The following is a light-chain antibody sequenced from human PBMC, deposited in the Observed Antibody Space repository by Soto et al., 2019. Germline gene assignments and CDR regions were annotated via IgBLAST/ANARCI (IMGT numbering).Light chain of an antibody. CDR2: EVV. J-gene: IGLJ6*01. CDR1: KNDIGVYDF. Sequence: QSVLTQPPSASGSPGQSVTISCTGTKNDIGVYDFVSWYQHHPGKAPRLIIYEVVQRPSGVTDRFSGSKSGNTASLTVSGLQAADEADYLCKSYAGSNTYVFGSGTKV. CDR3: KSYAGSNTYV. V-gene: IGLV2-8*01.